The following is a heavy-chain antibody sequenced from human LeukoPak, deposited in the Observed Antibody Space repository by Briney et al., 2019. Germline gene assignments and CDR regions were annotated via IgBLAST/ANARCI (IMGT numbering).Heavy chain of an antibody. V-gene: IGHV4-34*01. CDR2: INHSGST. CDR3: CTGDGHCSSTSCPFDY. D-gene: IGHD2-2*03. J-gene: IGHJ4*02. CDR1: GGSLSGYY. Sequence: PSEALSLTCAVYGGSLSGYYWSWIRQPPGKGLEWSGEINHSGSTNYNPSLTSRVTISVEPSKKQFSLKLSSVTAADTAVYCCCTGDGHCSSTSCPFDYWGQGTLVTVSS.